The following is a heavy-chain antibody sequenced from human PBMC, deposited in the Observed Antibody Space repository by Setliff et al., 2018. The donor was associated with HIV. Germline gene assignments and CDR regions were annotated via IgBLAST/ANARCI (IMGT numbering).Heavy chain of an antibody. J-gene: IGHJ2*01. CDR3: ARDTAMAH. V-gene: IGHV4-59*01. Sequence: PSETLSLTCTVSGGSISTYFWTWIRQPPGKGLEWIGYIYTSGSTNYNPSLKSRVTISVDTSKNQFSLKLSSVTAADTAVYYCARDTAMAHWGRGTLVTVSS. D-gene: IGHD5-18*01. CDR1: GGSISTYF. CDR2: IYTSGST.